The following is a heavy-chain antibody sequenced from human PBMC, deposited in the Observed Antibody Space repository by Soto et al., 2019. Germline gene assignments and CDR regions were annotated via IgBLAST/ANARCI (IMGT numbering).Heavy chain of an antibody. CDR1: GYTFTSYG. D-gene: IGHD3-3*01. J-gene: IGHJ4*02. CDR3: ARGAIFGVVIRYFDY. V-gene: IGHV1-18*04. CDR2: ISAYNGNT. Sequence: GSVKVSCKASGYTFTSYGISWVRQAPGQGLEWMGWISAYNGNTNYAQKLQGRVTMTTDTSTSTAYMELRSLRSDDTAVYYCARGAIFGVVIRYFDYWGQGTLVTVSS.